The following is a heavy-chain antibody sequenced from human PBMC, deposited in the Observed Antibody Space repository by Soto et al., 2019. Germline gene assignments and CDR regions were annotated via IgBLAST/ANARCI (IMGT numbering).Heavy chain of an antibody. J-gene: IGHJ4*02. Sequence: ASVKVSCKASGGTFSSYAFSWVRQAPGQGLEWMGGIIPILGIANYAQKFQGRVTITADKSTSTAYMELSSLRSEDTAVYYCARAGTTGTTSLFDYWGQGTLVTVSS. CDR2: IIPILGIA. V-gene: IGHV1-69*10. CDR3: ARAGTTGTTSLFDY. D-gene: IGHD1-1*01. CDR1: GGTFSSYA.